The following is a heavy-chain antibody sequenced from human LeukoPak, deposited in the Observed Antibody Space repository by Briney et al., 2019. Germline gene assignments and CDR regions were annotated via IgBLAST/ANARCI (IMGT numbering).Heavy chain of an antibody. CDR3: ARLLREWLNFDY. Sequence: SETLSRTCAVSGYSISSGYYWGWIRQPPGKGLEWIGSIYHSGSTYYNPSLKSRVTISVDTSKNQFSLELSSVTAADTAVYYCARLLREWLNFDYWGQGTLVTVSS. CDR1: GYSISSGYY. CDR2: IYHSGST. J-gene: IGHJ4*02. V-gene: IGHV4-38-2*01. D-gene: IGHD3-3*01.